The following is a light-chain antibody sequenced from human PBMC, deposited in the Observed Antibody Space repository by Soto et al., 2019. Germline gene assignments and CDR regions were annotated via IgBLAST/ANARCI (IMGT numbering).Light chain of an antibody. V-gene: IGKV3D-15*01. CDR1: ENIYTN. CDR3: QQYNNLPYT. Sequence: EIVMTRSPATLSVSPGERATLSCRASENIYTNLAWYQQKPGQAPRLLIYGASTRATGIPERFSGGGSGTFFTLTISSLQPEDIATYYCQQYNNLPYTFGQGTRLEIK. CDR2: GAS. J-gene: IGKJ5*01.